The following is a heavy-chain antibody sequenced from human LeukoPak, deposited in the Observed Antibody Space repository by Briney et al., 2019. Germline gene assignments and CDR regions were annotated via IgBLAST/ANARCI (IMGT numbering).Heavy chain of an antibody. V-gene: IGHV3-23*01. Sequence: PGGSLRLSCAASGLTFSSYAMSWVRQAAGKGLEWVSAISGSGGSTYYADSVKGRFTISRDNSKNTLYLQMNSLRAEDTAVYYCAKDRLYIAAAGTGDYWGQGTLVTVSS. D-gene: IGHD6-13*01. CDR1: GLTFSSYA. CDR2: ISGSGGST. CDR3: AKDRLYIAAAGTGDY. J-gene: IGHJ4*02.